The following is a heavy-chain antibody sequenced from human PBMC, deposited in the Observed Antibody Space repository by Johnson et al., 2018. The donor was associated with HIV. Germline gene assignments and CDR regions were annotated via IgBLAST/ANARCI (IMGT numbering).Heavy chain of an antibody. V-gene: IGHV3-NL1*01. Sequence: QVQLVESGGGVVQPGRSLRLSCAASGFTFSSYAMHWVRQAPGKGLEWVSAINHSGDGTYSADSVKGRFTVSRDNSKNTLYLQMNSLRAEDTAVYYCARLRGAFDIWGQGTMVTVSS. J-gene: IGHJ3*02. CDR1: GFTFSSYA. CDR3: ARLRGAFDI. CDR2: INHSGDGT.